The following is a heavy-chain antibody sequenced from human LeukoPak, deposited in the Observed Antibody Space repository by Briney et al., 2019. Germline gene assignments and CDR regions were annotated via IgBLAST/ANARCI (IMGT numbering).Heavy chain of an antibody. D-gene: IGHD3-3*01. CDR2: INHGGST. Sequence: PSETLSLTCAVYGGSFSGYYWSWIRQPPGKGLEWIGEINHGGSTNYNPSLKSRVTISVDTSKNQFSLKLSSVTAADTAVYYCARYDLWSGYGDYWGQGTLVTVSS. CDR1: GGSFSGYY. V-gene: IGHV4-34*01. J-gene: IGHJ4*02. CDR3: ARYDLWSGYGDY.